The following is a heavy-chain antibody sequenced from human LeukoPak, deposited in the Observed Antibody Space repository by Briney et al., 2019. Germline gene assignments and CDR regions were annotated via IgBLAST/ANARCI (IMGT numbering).Heavy chain of an antibody. D-gene: IGHD2/OR15-2a*01. CDR2: IHYSGIT. CDR3: ARYCKDNSCYSKALDY. Sequence: PSETLSLTCTVFAGSISGYYWSWIRQPPGKGLEWIGYIHYSGITNYNPSLKSRVSISVDTSKNQFSLKLTSVTAADTAVYYCARYCKDNSCYSKALDYWGQGTLVTVSP. V-gene: IGHV4-59*08. CDR1: AGSISGYY. J-gene: IGHJ4*02.